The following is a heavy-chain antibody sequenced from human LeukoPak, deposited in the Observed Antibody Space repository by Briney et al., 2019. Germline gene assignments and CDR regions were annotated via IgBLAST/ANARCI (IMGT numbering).Heavy chain of an antibody. V-gene: IGHV3-74*01. J-gene: IGHJ4*02. CDR1: GFTFGSYW. D-gene: IGHD2-2*01. Sequence: PGGSLRLSCAASGFTFGSYWMHWVRQAPGKGLVWVSRINSDGSSTSYADSEKGRFTISRDSAKNTLFLQMDSLRADDTAVYYCARAKGCSSTSCYSYYFDYWGQGTLVTVSS. CDR3: ARAKGCSSTSCYSYYFDY. CDR2: INSDGSST.